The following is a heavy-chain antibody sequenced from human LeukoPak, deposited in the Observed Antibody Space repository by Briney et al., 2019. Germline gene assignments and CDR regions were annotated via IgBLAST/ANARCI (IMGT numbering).Heavy chain of an antibody. CDR3: GRDWQERTQPPGS. CDR1: GFTFSSYA. D-gene: IGHD1-1*01. V-gene: IGHV3-64*01. CDR2: ISTSGGST. Sequence: GGSLRLSCAASGFTFSSYAMHWVRQAPGKGLECGSGISTSGGSTYYAYSVKGRFTSSIDNTKNTLVLKMCRLRAEATAIYDCGRDWQERTQPPGSWGAGNLVTVSP. J-gene: IGHJ5*02.